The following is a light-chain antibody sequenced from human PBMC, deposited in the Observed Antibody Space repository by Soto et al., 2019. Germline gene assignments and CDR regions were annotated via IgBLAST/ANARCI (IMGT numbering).Light chain of an antibody. Sequence: KLLTQSPATLSVSPGEGATLSSRAIQSFASHLAWYQQKPGQPPRLLIYGASNRATGVPARFAGSGSGTEFTLTITSLQSEDFAVYYCQHYNYWPHTFGQGTKLEIK. CDR1: QSFASH. CDR2: GAS. V-gene: IGKV3-15*01. J-gene: IGKJ2*01. CDR3: QHYNYWPHT.